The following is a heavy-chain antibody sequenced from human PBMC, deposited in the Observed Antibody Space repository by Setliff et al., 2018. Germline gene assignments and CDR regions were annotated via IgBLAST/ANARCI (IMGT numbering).Heavy chain of an antibody. CDR3: ARTENWGNWFDP. V-gene: IGHV3-53*01. CDR2: IYSGGST. D-gene: IGHD7-27*01. Sequence: GGSLRLSCAASGFTVSSNYMSWVRQAPGKGLEWVSVIYSGGSTYYADSVKGRFTISRDNSKNTLYLQMNSLRAEDTAVYYCARTENWGNWFDPWGQGTLVTVSS. J-gene: IGHJ5*02. CDR1: GFTVSSNY.